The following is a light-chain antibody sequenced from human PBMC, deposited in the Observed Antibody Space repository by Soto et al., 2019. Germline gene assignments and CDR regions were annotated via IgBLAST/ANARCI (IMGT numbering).Light chain of an antibody. V-gene: IGKV3-15*01. CDR1: QSVSSN. J-gene: IGKJ4*01. CDR3: QQYNNWPPLT. CDR2: GAS. Sequence: EIVMTQSPATLSVSPGERATLSCRASQSVSSNLAWYQQKPGQAPRLLIYGASTRATGNPARFSGSGSDTEFTLTISSLQSEDVAVYYCQQYNNWPPLTFGGGTKVEIK.